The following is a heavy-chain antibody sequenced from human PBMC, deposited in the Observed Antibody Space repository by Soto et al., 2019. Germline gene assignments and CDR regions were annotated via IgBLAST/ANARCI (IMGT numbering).Heavy chain of an antibody. CDR2: INAGNGNT. CDR3: ARDLGTLRYFDWLFDY. D-gene: IGHD3-9*01. V-gene: IGHV1-3*01. J-gene: IGHJ4*02. CDR1: GYTFTSYA. Sequence: ASVKVSCKASGYTFTSYAMHWVRQAPGQRLEWMGWINAGNGNTKYSQKFQGRVTITRDTSASTAYMELSSLRSEDTAVYYCARDLGTLRYFDWLFDYWGQGTLVTVSS.